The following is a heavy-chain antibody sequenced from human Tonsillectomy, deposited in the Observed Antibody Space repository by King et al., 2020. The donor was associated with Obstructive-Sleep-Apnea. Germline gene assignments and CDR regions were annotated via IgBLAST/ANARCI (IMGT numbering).Heavy chain of an antibody. CDR2: ISDDGSNK. Sequence: VQLVESGGGVVQPGRSLRLSCAASGFNFSTYGMHWVRQAPGRGLEWVAVISDDGSNKFYEDSVKGRFTISRDNSKNTLYLQMNSLRPEDTAIYYCAKDVEGGGSCPLAWGRGTLVTVSS. D-gene: IGHD2-15*01. CDR1: GFNFSTYG. J-gene: IGHJ5*02. CDR3: AKDVEGGGSCPLA. V-gene: IGHV3-30*18.